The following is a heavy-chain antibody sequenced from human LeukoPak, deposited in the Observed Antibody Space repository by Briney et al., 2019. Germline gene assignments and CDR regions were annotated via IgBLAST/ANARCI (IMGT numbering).Heavy chain of an antibody. CDR3: PRPLGYCRSTSCQYDY. Sequence: GESLKISCKSSGYSFTSYWIGWVRQMPGKGLEWMGIIYPGDSDTRYSPSFQGQVTISADKSISTAYLQWSSLKASDTAMYYWPRPLGYCRSTSCQYDYWGQEPWSPSPQ. CDR2: IYPGDSDT. CDR1: GYSFTSYW. J-gene: IGHJ4*01. D-gene: IGHD2-2*01. V-gene: IGHV5-51*01.